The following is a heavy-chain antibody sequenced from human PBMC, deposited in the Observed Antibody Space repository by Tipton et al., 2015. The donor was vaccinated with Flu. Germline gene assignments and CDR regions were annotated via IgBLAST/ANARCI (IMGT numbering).Heavy chain of an antibody. CDR2: IFISGST. CDR3: ARGPYCTSVTCPNWFGP. CDR1: GGSISSANYH. Sequence: LRLSCTVSGGSISSANYHWSWIRQPAGKELEWIGRIFISGSTNYNPSLESRVSMSIDASKRQFFLRLNSVTAADTAVYYCARGPYCTSVTCPNWFGPWGQGALVTVSS. J-gene: IGHJ5*02. V-gene: IGHV4-61*02. D-gene: IGHD2-8*01.